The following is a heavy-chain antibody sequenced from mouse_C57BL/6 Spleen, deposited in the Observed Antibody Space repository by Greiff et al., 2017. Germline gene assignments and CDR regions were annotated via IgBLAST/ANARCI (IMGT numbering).Heavy chain of an antibody. J-gene: IGHJ1*03. Sequence: QVQLQQPGAELVKPGASVKLSCKASGYTFTSYWMHWVKQRPGQGLEWIGMIHPNSGSTNYNEKFKSKATLTVDKSSSTAYMQLSSLTSEDSAVYYCARNYDYDWYFDGWGTGTTVTVSS. D-gene: IGHD2-4*01. CDR1: GYTFTSYW. CDR2: IHPNSGST. CDR3: ARNYDYDWYFDG. V-gene: IGHV1-64*01.